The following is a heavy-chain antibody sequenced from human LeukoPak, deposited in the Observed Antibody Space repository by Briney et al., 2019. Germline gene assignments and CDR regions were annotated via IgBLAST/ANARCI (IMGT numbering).Heavy chain of an antibody. J-gene: IGHJ4*02. CDR2: ISYDGSNK. V-gene: IGHV3-30*04. D-gene: IGHD3-10*01. Sequence: RRSLRLSCAASGFTCSSYAMHWVRQAPGKGLEWVAVISYDGSNKYYADSVKGRFTISRDNSKNTLYLQMNSLRAEDTAVYYCARDGGSGLDYWGQGTLVTVSS. CDR3: ARDGGSGLDY. CDR1: GFTCSSYA.